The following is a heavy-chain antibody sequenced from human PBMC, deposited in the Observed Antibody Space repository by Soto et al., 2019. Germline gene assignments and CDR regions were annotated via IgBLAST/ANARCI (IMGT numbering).Heavy chain of an antibody. V-gene: IGHV4-30-4*01. CDR2: IYYSGST. Sequence: QVQLQESGPGLVKPSQTLSLTCTVSGGSISSGDYYWSWIRQPPGKGLEWIGYIYYSGSTYYNPSLKSRVTISVDTSKNQFSLKLSSVTAADTAVYYCARDLILTGYYTPNYYYYGMDVWGQGTTVTVSS. J-gene: IGHJ6*02. CDR1: GGSISSGDYY. CDR3: ARDLILTGYYTPNYYYYGMDV. D-gene: IGHD3-9*01.